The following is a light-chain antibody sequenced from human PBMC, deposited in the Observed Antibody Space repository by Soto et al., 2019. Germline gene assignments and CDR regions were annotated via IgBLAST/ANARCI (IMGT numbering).Light chain of an antibody. V-gene: IGKV3-20*01. J-gene: IGKJ5*01. Sequence: EIVLTQSPGTLSLSPGETATLSCRASQSVSSSYLAWYQQKPGQAPRLLIYGASTRATGIPDRFSGSGSGTDFTLTISRLEPEDFAVYFCQHYGSSLFTFGQGTRVEIK. CDR3: QHYGSSLFT. CDR2: GAS. CDR1: QSVSSSY.